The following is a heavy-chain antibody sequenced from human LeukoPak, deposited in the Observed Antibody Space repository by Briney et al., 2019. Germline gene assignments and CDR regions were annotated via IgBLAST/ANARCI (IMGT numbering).Heavy chain of an antibody. CDR2: IYHSGST. J-gene: IGHJ6*04. D-gene: IGHD3-10*01. V-gene: IGHV4-4*02. CDR3: ARDRITMVRGVIMAYYYGMDV. Sequence: PSETLSLTCAVSGGSISSSNWWSWVRQPPGKGLEWMGEIYHSGSTNYNPSLKSQVTISVDKSKNQFSLKLSSVTAADTAVYYCARDRITMVRGVIMAYYYGMDVWGKGTTVTVSS. CDR1: GGSISSSNW.